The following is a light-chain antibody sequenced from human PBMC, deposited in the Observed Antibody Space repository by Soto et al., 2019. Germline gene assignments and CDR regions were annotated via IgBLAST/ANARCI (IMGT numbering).Light chain of an antibody. CDR3: QQYNSYSPT. V-gene: IGKV1-5*03. J-gene: IGKJ1*01. CDR1: QSISVW. CDR2: KAS. Sequence: DIHLTQSPSSLSASVGDRVTITCRASQSISVWLAWYQRKAGKAPNLLIYKASRLESGVPSRFSGSGSETEFTLTISGLQPGDSATYYCQQYNSYSPTFGQGTKVDI.